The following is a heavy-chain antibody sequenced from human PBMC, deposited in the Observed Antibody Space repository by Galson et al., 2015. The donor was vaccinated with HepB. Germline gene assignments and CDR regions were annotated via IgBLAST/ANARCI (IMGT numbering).Heavy chain of an antibody. CDR1: GGTFSSYA. V-gene: IGHV1-69*10. Sequence: SVKVSCKASGGTFSSYAISWVRQAPGQGLEWMGGIIPIFGIANYAQKFQGRITITADKSTSTAYMELSSLRSEDTAVYYCARGPHYYDSSGYYYYFDYWGQGTLVTVSS. CDR2: IIPIFGIA. J-gene: IGHJ4*02. CDR3: ARGPHYYDSSGYYYYFDY. D-gene: IGHD3-22*01.